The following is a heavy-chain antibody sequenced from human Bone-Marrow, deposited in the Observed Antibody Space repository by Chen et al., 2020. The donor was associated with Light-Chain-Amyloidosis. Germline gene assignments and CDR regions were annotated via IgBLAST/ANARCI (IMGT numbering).Heavy chain of an antibody. J-gene: IGHJ4*02. CDR2: ISRSGTT. V-gene: IGHV3-23*04. CDR1: GFSFSNYA. Sequence: DVKLAESGGSLVQPGGSLRLSCAGSGFSFSNYAMSWVRQAPGKGLEWVSAISRSGTTFYADSVKGRFTISRDSSKNTYLQMHSLRVEDTAVYYCAKLASGDYVDSWGRGSLVTVSS. CDR3: AKLASGDYVDS. D-gene: IGHD4-17*01.